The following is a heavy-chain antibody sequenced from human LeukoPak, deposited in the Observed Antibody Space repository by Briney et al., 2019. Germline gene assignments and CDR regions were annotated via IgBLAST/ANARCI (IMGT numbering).Heavy chain of an antibody. D-gene: IGHD6-13*01. Sequence: GGSLRLSCAASGFTFSSYPMYWVRQAPGKGLEWVAVISFDGNNIYYADSVKGRFTISRDNSKNTLFLQMNGLRAEDTAVYYCAREDNLATADWGQGTLVTVSS. CDR1: GFTFSSYP. CDR3: AREDNLATAD. CDR2: ISFDGNNI. V-gene: IGHV3-30-3*01. J-gene: IGHJ4*02.